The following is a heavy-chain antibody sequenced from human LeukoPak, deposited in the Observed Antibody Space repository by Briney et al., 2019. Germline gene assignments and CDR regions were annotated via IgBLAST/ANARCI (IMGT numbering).Heavy chain of an antibody. CDR3: ARDQWGDWNYVPPFDY. CDR2: IKQDGSEK. D-gene: IGHD1-7*01. Sequence: GGSLRLSCAASGFTFSSYSMNWVRQAPGKGLEWVANIKQDGSEKYYVDSVKGRFTISRDNAKNSLYLQMNSLRAEDTAVYYCARDQWGDWNYVPPFDYWGQGTLVTVSS. CDR1: GFTFSSYS. J-gene: IGHJ4*02. V-gene: IGHV3-7*01.